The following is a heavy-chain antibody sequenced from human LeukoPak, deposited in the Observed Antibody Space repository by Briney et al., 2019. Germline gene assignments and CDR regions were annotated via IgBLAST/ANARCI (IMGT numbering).Heavy chain of an antibody. CDR3: AKLGHTSGYYARHSDY. Sequence: GSLRLSCAASGFTFSIYAMSWVRQAPGRGLEWVSAISRDGGDTFYADSVKGRFTISRDNSKNTVYLQMNSLRAEDTALYYCAKLGHTSGYYARHSDYWGQGTLVTVSS. D-gene: IGHD3-22*01. CDR2: ISRDGGDT. CDR1: GFTFSIYA. J-gene: IGHJ4*02. V-gene: IGHV3-23*01.